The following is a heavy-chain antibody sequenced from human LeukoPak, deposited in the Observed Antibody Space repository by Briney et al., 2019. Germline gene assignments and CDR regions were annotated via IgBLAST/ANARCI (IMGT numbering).Heavy chain of an antibody. D-gene: IGHD3-16*01. V-gene: IGHV3-74*01. CDR3: ARGGSYGDY. J-gene: IGHJ4*02. CDR1: GFTFSNYW. CDR2: VNPDGSDI. Sequence: GGSLRLSCAASGFTFSNYWMHWVRQVPEKGLVWVSRVNPDGSDITYANSVRGRFTSSRDNAKNTLYLQMNRLRIEDTAVYYCARGGSYGDYWGQGIFVTISS.